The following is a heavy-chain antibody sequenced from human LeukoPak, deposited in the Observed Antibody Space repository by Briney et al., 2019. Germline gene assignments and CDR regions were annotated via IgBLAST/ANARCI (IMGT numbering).Heavy chain of an antibody. CDR3: VFFSRGRGIDY. CDR2: IKEDGSEM. D-gene: IGHD3-10*01. Sequence: QSGGSLRLSCAASGFSFSTNWMCWVRQAPGKGLEWVANIKEDGSEMYYVDSVKGRFTISRDNTKNSLYLQINSLRVEDTAVYYCVFFSRGRGIDYWGQGTLVTVSS. V-gene: IGHV3-7*02. CDR1: GFSFSTNW. J-gene: IGHJ4*02.